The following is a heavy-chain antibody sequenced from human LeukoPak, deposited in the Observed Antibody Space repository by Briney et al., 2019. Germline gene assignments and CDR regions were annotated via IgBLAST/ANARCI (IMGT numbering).Heavy chain of an antibody. Sequence: GGSLRLSCAASGFTFSSYWMSWVRQAPGKGLEWVANIKQDGSEKYYVDSVKGRFTISRDNAKNSLYLQMNSLRAEDTAVYYCARLSTSGYCSSTSCYEKFFDYRGQGTLVTVSS. D-gene: IGHD2-2*01. V-gene: IGHV3-7*03. CDR1: GFTFSSYW. CDR2: IKQDGSEK. J-gene: IGHJ4*02. CDR3: ARLSTSGYCSSTSCYEKFFDY.